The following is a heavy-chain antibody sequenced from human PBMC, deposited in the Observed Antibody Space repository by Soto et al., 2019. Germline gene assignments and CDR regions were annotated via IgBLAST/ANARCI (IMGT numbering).Heavy chain of an antibody. CDR3: ARVLGGYWVVECYPRAV. D-gene: IGHD2-21*01. J-gene: IGHJ6*04. CDR1: GASISRYY. CDR2: LYNTGST. V-gene: IGHV4-59*01. Sequence: SETLSLTCTFSGASISRYYWSWIRQSPGKGLEWIGYLYNTGSTIYNPSLKSRVTISVDTSKNQFSLKMNSVTAADTAVYYCARVLGGYWVVECYPRAVWGKGPRATAPS.